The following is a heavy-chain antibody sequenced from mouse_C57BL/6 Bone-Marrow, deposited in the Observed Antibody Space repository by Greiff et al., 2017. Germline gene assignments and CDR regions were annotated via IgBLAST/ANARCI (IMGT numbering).Heavy chain of an antibody. CDR1: GYTFTSYW. Sequence: QVQLQQPGAELVKPGASVKVSCKASGYTFTSYWMHWVKQRPGQGLEWIGRIHPSDSDTNYNQKFKGKATLTVDKSSSTAYMQLSSLTSEDSAVYYWAIICYSNFIAMDYWGQGTSVTVSS. CDR2: IHPSDSDT. V-gene: IGHV1-74*01. D-gene: IGHD2-5*01. J-gene: IGHJ4*01. CDR3: AIICYSNFIAMDY.